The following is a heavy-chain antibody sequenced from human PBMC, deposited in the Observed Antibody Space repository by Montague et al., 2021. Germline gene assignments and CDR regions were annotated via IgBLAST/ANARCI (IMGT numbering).Heavy chain of an antibody. CDR3: ARGRLSTGAFDY. J-gene: IGHJ4*02. V-gene: IGHV4-31*03. CDR2: MYYSGST. D-gene: IGHD3-16*01. Sequence: TLSLTCTVSGDSLSSVSYSWTWIRQHPGKGLEWIGYMYYSGSTYYNPSLKSRVTISVDTSKNHFSLRLTSVTAADTAVYYCARGRLSTGAFDYWGQGTL. CDR1: GDSLSSVSYS.